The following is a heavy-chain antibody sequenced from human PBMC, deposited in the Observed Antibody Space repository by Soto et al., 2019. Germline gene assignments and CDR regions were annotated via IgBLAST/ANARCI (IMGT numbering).Heavy chain of an antibody. Sequence: SETLSLTCTVSGDSVSSRSSYWGWIRQPPGKGLEWVGTFYSGSTYNNPSLKSRVTISVDTSKNQFSLKLGSVAAEDTAIYYCATTRGIAVGGSFDHWGQGTLVTVSS. J-gene: IGHJ5*02. D-gene: IGHD6-13*01. CDR3: ATTRGIAVGGSFDH. CDR2: FYSGST. CDR1: GDSVSSRSSY. V-gene: IGHV4-39*01.